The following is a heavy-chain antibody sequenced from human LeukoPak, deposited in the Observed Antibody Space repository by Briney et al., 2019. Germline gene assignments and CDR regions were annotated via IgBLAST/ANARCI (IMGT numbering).Heavy chain of an antibody. J-gene: IGHJ3*02. CDR3: VKDYYDSSGYYGDAFDI. V-gene: IGHV3-64D*09. CDR2: ISSNGGSA. D-gene: IGHD3-22*01. CDR1: GFTFSSYV. Sequence: QPGGSLRLSCSASGFTFSSYVMYWGRQAPGKGLEYVSTISSNGGSAYYADSVKGRFITSRDNSKNTLYLKMSSLRAEDTVVYYGVKDYYDSSGYYGDAFDIWGQGTMVTVSS.